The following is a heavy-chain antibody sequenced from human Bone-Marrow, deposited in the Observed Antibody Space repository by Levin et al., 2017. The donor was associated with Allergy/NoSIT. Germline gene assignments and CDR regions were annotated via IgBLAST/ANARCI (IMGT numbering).Heavy chain of an antibody. Sequence: PGGSLRLSCAASGFTFSSYAMHWVRQAPGKGLEWVSSIIISSSYIYYADSVRGRFTISRDDARNSLYLQMDSLRAEDTAVYYCARHGHNVDSRDNPHDVIDIWGQGTMVTVAS. J-gene: IGHJ3*02. D-gene: IGHD3-22*01. CDR2: IIISSSYI. CDR3: ARHGHNVDSRDNPHDVIDI. CDR1: GFTFSSYA. V-gene: IGHV3-21*01.